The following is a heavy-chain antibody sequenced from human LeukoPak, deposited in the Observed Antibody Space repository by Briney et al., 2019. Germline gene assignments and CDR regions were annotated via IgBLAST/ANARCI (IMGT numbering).Heavy chain of an antibody. V-gene: IGHV3-7*03. CDR2: IKEDGSEK. J-gene: IGHJ4*02. CDR3: AKDRDYYDFWSGLDY. CDR1: GFSFSRDW. D-gene: IGHD3-3*01. Sequence: PGGSLRLSCAASGFSFSRDWMTWVRQAPGKGLEWVANIKEDGSEKYYVDSVKGRFTISRDNAKNTLYLQMNSLRAEDTAVYYCAKDRDYYDFWSGLDYWGQGTLVTVSS.